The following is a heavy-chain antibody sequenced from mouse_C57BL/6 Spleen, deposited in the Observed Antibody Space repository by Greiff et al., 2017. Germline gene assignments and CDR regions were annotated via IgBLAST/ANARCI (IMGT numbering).Heavy chain of an antibody. V-gene: IGHV5-17*01. J-gene: IGHJ4*01. CDR1: GFTFSDYG. CDR2: ISSGSSTI. Sequence: EVNVVESGGGLVKPGGSLKLSCAASGFTFSDYGMHWVRQAPEKGLEWVAYISSGSSTIYYADTVKGRFPISRDNAKHTLFLQMTSLRSEDTAMYYCARRGSSSSYYAMDYWGQGTSVTVSS. D-gene: IGHD1-1*01. CDR3: ARRGSSSSYYAMDY.